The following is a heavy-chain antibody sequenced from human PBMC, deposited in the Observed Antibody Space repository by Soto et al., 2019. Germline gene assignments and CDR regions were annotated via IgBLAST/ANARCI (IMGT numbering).Heavy chain of an antibody. Sequence: EVQLVESGGGLVQPGGSLRLSCAASGFIFSSYWMSWVRQAPGKGLEWVANIKQDGSEKYYVDSVKGRFTISRDNAKNSLYLQMNSLRAEDTAVYYCATEEYYDFWSGYARGYFDYWGQGTLVTVSS. CDR3: ATEEYYDFWSGYARGYFDY. CDR2: IKQDGSEK. J-gene: IGHJ4*02. V-gene: IGHV3-7*04. D-gene: IGHD3-3*01. CDR1: GFIFSSYW.